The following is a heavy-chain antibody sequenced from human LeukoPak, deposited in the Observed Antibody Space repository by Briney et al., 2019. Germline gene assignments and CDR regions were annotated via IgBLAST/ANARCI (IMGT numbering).Heavy chain of an antibody. CDR3: ARVTGTHSSSNGNWFDP. V-gene: IGHV4-31*03. Sequence: SQTLSLTCTVSGGSISSGGYYWSWIRQHPGKGLEWIGYIYYSGSTYYNPSLKSRVTISVDTSKNQFSLKLSSVTAADTAVYYCARVTGTHSSSNGNWFDPWGQGTLVTVSS. CDR2: IYYSGST. CDR1: GGSISSGGYY. J-gene: IGHJ5*02. D-gene: IGHD6-6*01.